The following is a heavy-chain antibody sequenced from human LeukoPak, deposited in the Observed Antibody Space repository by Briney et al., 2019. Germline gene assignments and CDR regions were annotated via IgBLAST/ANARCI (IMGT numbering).Heavy chain of an antibody. J-gene: IGHJ5*02. V-gene: IGHV1-46*01. Sequence: ASVKVSCKASGYTFTSYYMHWVRQAPGQGLEWMGIINPSGGSTSYAQKFQGRVTMTRGTSTSTVYMELSSLRSEDTAVYYCARQEQDIVVVVAANWFDPWGQGTLVTVSS. D-gene: IGHD2-15*01. CDR3: ARQEQDIVVVVAANWFDP. CDR2: INPSGGST. CDR1: GYTFTSYY.